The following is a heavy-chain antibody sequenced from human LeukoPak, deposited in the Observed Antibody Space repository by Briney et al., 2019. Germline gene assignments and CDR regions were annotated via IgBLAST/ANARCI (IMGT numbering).Heavy chain of an antibody. CDR1: GFTFTSYG. V-gene: IGHV3-30*02. Sequence: PGGSLRLSCAASGFTFTSYGMHWVRQAPGKGLEWVAFIRFDGSTKYYADSVKGRFIVLRDNSKNMLYLQMNSLRAEDTAVFYCAKDDGPGFDYWGQGTLVTVPS. CDR2: IRFDGSTK. J-gene: IGHJ4*02. D-gene: IGHD7-27*01. CDR3: AKDDGPGFDY.